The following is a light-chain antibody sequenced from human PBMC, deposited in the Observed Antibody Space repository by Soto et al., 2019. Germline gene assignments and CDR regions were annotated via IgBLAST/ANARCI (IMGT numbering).Light chain of an antibody. J-gene: IGKJ1*01. CDR1: QAIDSW. Sequence: DIQMTQSPSSVSASVGDRVTIACRSSQAIDSWLAWYQQKPGEAPKLLIFTGSLLHTGVPSRFSGSGSGTEFTLTISSLQPDDFATYYCQQYNSYSRTFGQGTKVDIK. V-gene: IGKV1D-16*01. CDR2: TGS. CDR3: QQYNSYSRT.